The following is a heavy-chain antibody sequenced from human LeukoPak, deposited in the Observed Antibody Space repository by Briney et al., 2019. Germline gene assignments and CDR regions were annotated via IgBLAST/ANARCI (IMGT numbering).Heavy chain of an antibody. V-gene: IGHV1-18*04. CDR3: TREHCRGDNCPSFDY. Sequence: GASVKVSCKPSGYTFTSIGISWVRQAHGQGLEWVGWIGAYNGDTNYAQKFQGRATMTTDTSTSTAYMDLRSLRSDDTAVYYCTREHCRGDNCPSFDYWGQGTLVTVSS. J-gene: IGHJ4*02. D-gene: IGHD2-15*01. CDR2: IGAYNGDT. CDR1: GYTFTSIG.